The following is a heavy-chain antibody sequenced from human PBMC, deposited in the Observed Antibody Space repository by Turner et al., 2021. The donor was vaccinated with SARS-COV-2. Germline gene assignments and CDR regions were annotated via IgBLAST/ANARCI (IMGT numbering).Heavy chain of an antibody. Sequence: QVQLLESASGLVKPLETLSLTCPVSSGSIRNNYCSWIRQSAGRGLEWIGRLPSSGSTDYNPSIKSRVAMSLDTSKNQFSLNMTSVTFADTAVYYCVMSPRQVGATGDYWGQGTLVTVSS. CDR2: LPSSGST. CDR3: VMSPRQVGATGDY. CDR1: SGSIRNNY. V-gene: IGHV4-4*07. J-gene: IGHJ4*02. D-gene: IGHD1-26*01.